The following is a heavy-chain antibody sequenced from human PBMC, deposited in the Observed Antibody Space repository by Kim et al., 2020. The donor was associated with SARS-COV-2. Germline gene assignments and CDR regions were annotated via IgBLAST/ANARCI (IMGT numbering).Heavy chain of an antibody. Sequence: SETLSLTCAVYGGSFSGYYWSWIRQPPGKGLEWIGEINHSGSTNYNPSLKSRVTISVDTSKNQFSLKLSSVTAADTAVYYCARGCGRGIRYFDWLRGYYFDYWGQGTLVTVSS. D-gene: IGHD3-9*01. J-gene: IGHJ4*02. CDR1: GGSFSGYY. V-gene: IGHV4-34*01. CDR3: ARGCGRGIRYFDWLRGYYFDY. CDR2: INHSGST.